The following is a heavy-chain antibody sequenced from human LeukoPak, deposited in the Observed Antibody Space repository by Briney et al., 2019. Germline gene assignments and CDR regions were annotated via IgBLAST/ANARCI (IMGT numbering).Heavy chain of an antibody. V-gene: IGHV3-7*03. CDR2: IKQDGSEK. CDR3: ARDRDYDSSGYYGTFDY. D-gene: IGHD3-22*01. J-gene: IGHJ4*02. CDR1: GFTFSSYW. Sequence: PGGSLRLSCAASGFTFSSYWMSWVRQAPGKGLEWVANIKQDGSEKYYVDSVKGRFTISRDNAKNSLYLQMNSLRAEDTAVYYCARDRDYDSSGYYGTFDYWGQGTLVTVSS.